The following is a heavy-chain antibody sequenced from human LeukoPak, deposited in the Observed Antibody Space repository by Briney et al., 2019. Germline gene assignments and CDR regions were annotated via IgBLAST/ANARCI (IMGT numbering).Heavy chain of an antibody. Sequence: GGSLRLSCAASGFTFSSYSMNWVRQAPGKGLEWVSSISSSSSYIYYADSVKGRFTISRDNAKNSLYLQMNSLRAEDTAVYYCAREPLYSSSWYGGSYWGQGTLVTVSS. J-gene: IGHJ4*02. CDR3: AREPLYSSSWYGGSY. V-gene: IGHV3-21*01. CDR2: ISSSSSYI. D-gene: IGHD6-13*01. CDR1: GFTFSSYS.